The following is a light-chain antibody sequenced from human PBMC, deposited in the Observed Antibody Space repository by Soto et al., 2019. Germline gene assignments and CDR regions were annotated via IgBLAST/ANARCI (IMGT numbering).Light chain of an antibody. Sequence: QSVLTQPASVSGSPGQSITISCTGTSSDVGNYDYVSWYQHQPGRPPKLMIYEVSHRPSGVSDRFSGSKSGNTASLTISGLQAEDEADYYCSSYTSSSTLYVFGTGTKVTVL. CDR3: SSYTSSSTLYV. J-gene: IGLJ1*01. V-gene: IGLV2-14*01. CDR2: EVS. CDR1: SSDVGNYDY.